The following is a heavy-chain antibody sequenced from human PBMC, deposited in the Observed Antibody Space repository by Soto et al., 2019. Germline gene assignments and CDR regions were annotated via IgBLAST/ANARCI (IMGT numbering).Heavy chain of an antibody. CDR3: ARDPVGATPNPA. CDR2: ISSSSSYI. CDR1: GFTFSSYS. Sequence: EVQLVESGGRLVKPGGSLRLSCAASGFTFSSYSMNWVRQAPGKGLEWVSSISSSSSYIDYADSVKGRFTISRDNAKNSLYLQMNSLRAEDTAVYYCARDPVGATPNPAWGQGTLVTVSS. D-gene: IGHD1-26*01. V-gene: IGHV3-21*01. J-gene: IGHJ5*02.